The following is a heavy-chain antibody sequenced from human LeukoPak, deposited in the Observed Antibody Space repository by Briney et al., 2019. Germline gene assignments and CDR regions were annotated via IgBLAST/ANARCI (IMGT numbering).Heavy chain of an antibody. CDR1: GYTFSNYD. CDR2: ISPNNGNT. V-gene: IGHV1-18*01. CDR3: ARDRDSSGWHVADY. D-gene: IGHD6-19*01. J-gene: IGHJ4*02. Sequence: ASVKVSCKASGYTFSNYDITWVRQAPGQGLEWMGWISPNNGNTNYAQKFQGRVTMTTDTPTSTAYMEMRSLRSDDTAVYYCARDRDSSGWHVADYWGQGTLVTVSS.